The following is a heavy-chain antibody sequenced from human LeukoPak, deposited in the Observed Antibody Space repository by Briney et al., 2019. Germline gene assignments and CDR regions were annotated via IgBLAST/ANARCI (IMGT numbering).Heavy chain of an antibody. CDR2: ISAYDGRT. D-gene: IGHD1-14*01. CDR1: GFAFNKYG. J-gene: IGHJ4*02. V-gene: IGHV1-18*01. CDR3: ARDPSNTVGRNIYFDY. Sequence: ASVKVSCKASGFAFNKYGFSWVRQAPGQGPEWLGWISAYDGRTNYAQNLQGRHTLTTDTSTTTAYMELRSLTSDDTAVYYCARDPSNTVGRNIYFDYWGQGTLVTASS.